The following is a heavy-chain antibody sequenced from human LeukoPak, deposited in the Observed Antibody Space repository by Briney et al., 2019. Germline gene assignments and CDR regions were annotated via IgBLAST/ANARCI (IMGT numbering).Heavy chain of an antibody. CDR2: IRGSSDVI. CDR3: AKGQSASSTFDC. V-gene: IGHV3-23*01. Sequence: PGGSLRLSCAASGFTFSSHAMSWVGRPPGKGLDGVSLIRGSSDVIEYADSVRGRFTISRDNSKNTVSLQLNNLRAEDTALYYCAKGQSASSTFDCWGQGTLVTVSS. J-gene: IGHJ4*02. CDR1: GFTFSSHA.